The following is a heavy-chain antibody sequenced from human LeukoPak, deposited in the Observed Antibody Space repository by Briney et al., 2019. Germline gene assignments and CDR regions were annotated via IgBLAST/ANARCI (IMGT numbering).Heavy chain of an antibody. D-gene: IGHD2-15*01. CDR1: GYTFTSYG. Sequence: ASVKVSCKTSGYTFTSYGISWVRQAPGQGLEWMGWISAYNGNTNYAQKLQGRVTMTTDTSTSTAYMELRSLRSDDTAVYYCARGGIYCSGGSCYSEPLPLDYWGQGTLVTVSS. J-gene: IGHJ4*02. CDR2: ISAYNGNT. CDR3: ARGGIYCSGGSCYSEPLPLDY. V-gene: IGHV1-18*04.